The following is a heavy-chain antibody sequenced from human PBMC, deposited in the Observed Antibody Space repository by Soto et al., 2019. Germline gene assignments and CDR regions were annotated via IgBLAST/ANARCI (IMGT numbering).Heavy chain of an antibody. Sequence: GGSLRLSCAASGFTFSSYAMSWVRQSPGKGLEWVSAISAGAVATNYADSVKGRFTISRDNSKNTLYLQMNSLRAEDTAVYYCAKGRESSGSYRPFDYWGQGALVTVSS. CDR1: GFTFSSYA. J-gene: IGHJ4*02. CDR2: ISAGAVAT. D-gene: IGHD3-22*01. V-gene: IGHV3-23*01. CDR3: AKGRESSGSYRPFDY.